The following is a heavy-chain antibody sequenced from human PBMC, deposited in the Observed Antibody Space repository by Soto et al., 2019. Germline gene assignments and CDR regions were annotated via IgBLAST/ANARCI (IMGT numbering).Heavy chain of an antibody. Sequence: GQLVQSGAEVKRPGASVKVSCRASGYTFTSYGISWVRQAPGQGLEWMGWISAYNGDTKLSQKFEARVSMTTDTSTNTAYMELRSLRSDDTADYYCARDSFTNNAMVTWAFDIWGQGTMVNVSS. D-gene: IGHD5-18*01. CDR2: ISAYNGDT. J-gene: IGHJ3*02. V-gene: IGHV1-18*01. CDR1: GYTFTSYG. CDR3: ARDSFTNNAMVTWAFDI.